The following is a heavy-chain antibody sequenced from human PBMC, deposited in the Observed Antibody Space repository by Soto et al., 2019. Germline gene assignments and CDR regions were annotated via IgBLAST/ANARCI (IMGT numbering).Heavy chain of an antibody. J-gene: IGHJ4*02. CDR2: IYPDDSDT. V-gene: IGHV5-51*01. D-gene: IGHD7-27*01. CDR1: GYNFVTFW. Sequence: PGESLKISCQGPGYNFVTFWIGWVRQTPGKGLEWMGIIYPDDSDTRYSPSFEGQVTISADKSISTAYLQWSSLKASDTAMYYCARQAPISGDPFDFWGLGTLVTVS. CDR3: ARQAPISGDPFDF.